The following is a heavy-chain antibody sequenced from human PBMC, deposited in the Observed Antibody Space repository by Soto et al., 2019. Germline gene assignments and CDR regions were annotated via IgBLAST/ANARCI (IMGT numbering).Heavy chain of an antibody. V-gene: IGHV4-39*02. CDR3: ARDYGDYGFDY. J-gene: IGHJ4*02. CDR2: IYYSGST. CDR1: GGSISSSSYY. Sequence: QLQLQESGPGLVKPSETLSLTCTVSGGSISSSSYYWGWIRQPPGKGVEWIGSIYYSGSTYYNPSLKSRVTISVDTSKNQFSLKLSSVTAADTAVYYCARDYGDYGFDYWGQGTLVTVSS. D-gene: IGHD4-17*01.